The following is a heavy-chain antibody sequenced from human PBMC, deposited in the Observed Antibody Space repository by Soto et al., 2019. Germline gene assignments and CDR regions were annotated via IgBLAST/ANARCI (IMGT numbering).Heavy chain of an antibody. Sequence: QVQLQESGPGLVKPSVTLSLTCAVSSGSISSAHWWNWVRQPPGKGLEWIGEIYHSGSTNYNPSLKSRVTVSVDKSMNQFSLKLTSVPAADAAAYYCATNSYYSLGVWGQGTTVTVSS. CDR2: IYHSGST. CDR1: SGSISSAHW. V-gene: IGHV4-4*02. CDR3: ATNSYYSLGV. J-gene: IGHJ6*02.